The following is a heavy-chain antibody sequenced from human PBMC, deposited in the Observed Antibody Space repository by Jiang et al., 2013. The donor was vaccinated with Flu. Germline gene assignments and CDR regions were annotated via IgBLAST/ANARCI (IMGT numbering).Heavy chain of an antibody. Sequence: QLVESGGGVVQPGRSLRLSCAASGFTFSSYGMHWLRQAPGKGLEWVTIISYDGSDIYYADSVKGRFTISRDNSKNTLYLQMDSLRAEDTAVYYCARGVRGLTYFTFHWYFDLWGRGTLVTVSS. J-gene: IGHJ2*01. CDR1: GFTFSSYG. V-gene: IGHV3-30*03. D-gene: IGHD3-10*01. CDR3: ARGVRGLTYFTFHWYFDL. CDR2: ISYDGSDI.